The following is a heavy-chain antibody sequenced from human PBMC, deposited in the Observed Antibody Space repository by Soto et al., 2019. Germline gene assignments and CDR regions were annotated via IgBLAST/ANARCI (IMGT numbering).Heavy chain of an antibody. V-gene: IGHV3-74*01. CDR3: ARSPGGYYID. Sequence: EVQLVESGGGLVQPGGSLRISCADSGFSFSSYWMHWVRQGPGKGLVWVARINTDGSSTNYADSVKGRFTISRDNAKNTLYLQMNSLRAEDTALYYCARSPGGYYIDWGQGTMVTVSS. CDR1: GFSFSSYW. CDR2: INTDGSST. D-gene: IGHD3-9*01. J-gene: IGHJ3*01.